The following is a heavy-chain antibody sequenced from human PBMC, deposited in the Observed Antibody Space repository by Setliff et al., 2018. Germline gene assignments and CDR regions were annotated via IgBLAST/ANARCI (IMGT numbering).Heavy chain of an antibody. Sequence: ASVKVSCKASGYIFTDYYMHWVRQAPGQELGWMGRINPNSGDTHSAQKFQGRVTVTRDTSINTAYMELSSLTSDDTAFYYCVRSGKFGMRFWFDQWGLGTLVTVSS. V-gene: IGHV1-2*06. CDR2: INPNSGDT. CDR3: VRSGKFGMRFWFDQ. CDR1: GYIFTDYY. D-gene: IGHD1-26*01. J-gene: IGHJ5*02.